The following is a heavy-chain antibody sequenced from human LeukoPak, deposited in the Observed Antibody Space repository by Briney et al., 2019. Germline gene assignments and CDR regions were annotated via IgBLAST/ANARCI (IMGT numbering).Heavy chain of an antibody. CDR1: GGSISSTIYY. Sequence: SETLSLTCTVSGGSISSTIYYWGWIRQPPGKGLEWIGSIYYRGSTYYNPSLKSRVAISVDASKNQFSLKLSSVTAADTAVYYCARDSRSGWGNWFDPWGQGTLVTVSS. CDR2: IYYRGST. CDR3: ARDSRSGWGNWFDP. V-gene: IGHV4-39*07. J-gene: IGHJ5*02. D-gene: IGHD6-19*01.